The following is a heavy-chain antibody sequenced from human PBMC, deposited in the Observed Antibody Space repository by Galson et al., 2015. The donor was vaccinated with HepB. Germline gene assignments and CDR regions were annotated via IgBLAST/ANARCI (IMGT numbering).Heavy chain of an antibody. Sequence: SLRLSCAASGFTFSSYGMHWVRQAPGKGLEWVAVIWYDGSNKYYADSVKGRFTISRDNSKNTLYLQMNSLRAEDTAVYYCARASSTVYCSSTSCYDYFDYWGQGTLVTVSS. J-gene: IGHJ4*02. CDR2: IWYDGSNK. D-gene: IGHD2-2*01. V-gene: IGHV3-33*01. CDR3: ARASSTVYCSSTSCYDYFDY. CDR1: GFTFSSYG.